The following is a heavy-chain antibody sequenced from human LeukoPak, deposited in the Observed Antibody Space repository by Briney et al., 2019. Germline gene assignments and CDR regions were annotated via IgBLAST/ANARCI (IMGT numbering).Heavy chain of an antibody. CDR1: GFTFSSYS. V-gene: IGHV3-48*01. Sequence: GGSLRLSCAASGFTFSSYSMNWVRQAPGKGLEWVSYISSSSSTIYYADSVKGRFTISRDNAKNSLYLQMNSLRAEDTAVYYCAREREVYCSSTSCRDYWGQGTLVTVSS. J-gene: IGHJ4*02. D-gene: IGHD2-2*01. CDR2: ISSSSSTI. CDR3: AREREVYCSSTSCRDY.